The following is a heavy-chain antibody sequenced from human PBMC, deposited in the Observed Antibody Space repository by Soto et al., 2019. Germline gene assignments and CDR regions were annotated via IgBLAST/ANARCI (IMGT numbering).Heavy chain of an antibody. D-gene: IGHD5-12*01. Sequence: SVKVSCKASGGTFSSYTISWVRQAPGQGLEWMGRIIPILGIANYAQKFQGRVTITADKSTSTAYMELSSLRSEDTAVYYCARVPRGYSGYDYNYYFDYWGQGTLVTVSS. J-gene: IGHJ4*02. CDR1: GGTFSSYT. CDR2: IIPILGIA. CDR3: ARVPRGYSGYDYNYYFDY. V-gene: IGHV1-69*02.